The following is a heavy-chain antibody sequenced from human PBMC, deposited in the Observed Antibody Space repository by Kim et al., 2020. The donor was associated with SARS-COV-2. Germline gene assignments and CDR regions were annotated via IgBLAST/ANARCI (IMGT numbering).Heavy chain of an antibody. Sequence: ASVKVSCKASGYTFTSYGFTWVRQAPGQGLEWMGWISAYNGNTNYAQKFQGRATMTTDTSTSTAYMELRSLRSDDTAVYYCARDPSRLIFGVNNHFDYWGQGTLVTVSS. CDR2: ISAYNGNT. D-gene: IGHD3-3*01. CDR1: GYTFTSYG. J-gene: IGHJ4*02. V-gene: IGHV1-18*01. CDR3: ARDPSRLIFGVNNHFDY.